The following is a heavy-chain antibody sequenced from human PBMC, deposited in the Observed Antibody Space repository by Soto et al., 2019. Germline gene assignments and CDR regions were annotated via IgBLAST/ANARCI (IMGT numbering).Heavy chain of an antibody. CDR1: GFTFSSSW. Sequence: PGGSLRLSCAASGFTFSSSWMHWVRQAPGKGLVWVSRVSGDGSSTNYADSVKGRFTISRDNSKNTLYLQMNSLRAEDAAVYYCAKDRLGGNFDYWGQGTQVTVSS. J-gene: IGHJ4*02. CDR2: VSGDGSST. V-gene: IGHV3-74*01. CDR3: AKDRLGGNFDY.